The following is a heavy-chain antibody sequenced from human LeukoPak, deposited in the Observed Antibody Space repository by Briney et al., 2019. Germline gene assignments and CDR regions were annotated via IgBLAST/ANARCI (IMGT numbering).Heavy chain of an antibody. V-gene: IGHV4-39*07. CDR2: IYYSGST. J-gene: IGHJ3*02. CDR3: ARSPGIPYYYDGRSFDAFDI. Sequence: PSETLSLTCTVSGGSISSSSYYWGWIRQPPGKGLEWIGSIYYSGSTYYNPSLKSRFTISVDTSKNQFSLNLTSVTAADTAVYYCARSPGIPYYYDGRSFDAFDIWGQGTMVTVSS. CDR1: GGSISSSSYY. D-gene: IGHD3-22*01.